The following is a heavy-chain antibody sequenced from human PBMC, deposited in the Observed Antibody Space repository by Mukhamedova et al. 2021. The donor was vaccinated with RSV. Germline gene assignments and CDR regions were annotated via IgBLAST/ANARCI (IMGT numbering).Heavy chain of an antibody. V-gene: IGHV1-2*02. J-gene: IGHJ4*02. CDR3: ARGEDIVVVPAAMYYYFDY. CDR2: INPNSGGT. Sequence: APGQGLEWMGWINPNSGGTNYAQKFQGRVTMTRDTSISTAYMELSRLRSDDTAVYYCARGEDIVVVPAAMYYYFDYWGRGTLVT. D-gene: IGHD2-2*01.